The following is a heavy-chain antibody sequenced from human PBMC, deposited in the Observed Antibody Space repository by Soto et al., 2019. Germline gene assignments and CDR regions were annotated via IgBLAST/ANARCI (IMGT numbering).Heavy chain of an antibody. CDR2: IYYRGST. D-gene: IGHD5-12*01. Sequence: PSETLSLTCTVSGGSINNYYWSWIRQPPGKGLEWIGYIYYRGSTNYNPSLKSRVTISVDTSKNQFSLKLSSVTTADTAVYYCAIFMGNSVAPTYFDYWGQRALVTVSS. V-gene: IGHV4-59*01. CDR3: AIFMGNSVAPTYFDY. J-gene: IGHJ4*02. CDR1: GGSINNYY.